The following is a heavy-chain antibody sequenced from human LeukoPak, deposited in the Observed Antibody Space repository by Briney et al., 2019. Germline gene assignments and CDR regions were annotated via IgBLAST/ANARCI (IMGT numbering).Heavy chain of an antibody. D-gene: IGHD6-13*01. J-gene: IGHJ4*02. Sequence: GGSLRLSCAASGFTFSNYAMSWVRQAPGKGLEWVSAISGSGGSTYYADSVKGRFTISRDNSKNTLYLQMNSLRAEDTAVYYCAKVSHSSSWYYFDYWGQGTLVTVSS. V-gene: IGHV3-23*01. CDR1: GFTFSNYA. CDR3: AKVSHSSSWYYFDY. CDR2: ISGSGGST.